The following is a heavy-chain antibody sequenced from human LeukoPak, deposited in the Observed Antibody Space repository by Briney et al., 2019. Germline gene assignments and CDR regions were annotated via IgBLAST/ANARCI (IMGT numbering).Heavy chain of an antibody. CDR2: ISYDGSNK. CDR1: GLTFSSYG. CDR3: ANTPQLWTQFDY. J-gene: IGHJ4*02. V-gene: IGHV3-30*18. Sequence: GGSLRLSCAASGLTFSSYGMHWVRQAPGKGLEWVAVISYDGSNKYYADSVKGRFTISRDNSKNTLYLQMNSLRAEDTAVYYCANTPQLWTQFDYWGQGTLVTVSS. D-gene: IGHD1-1*01.